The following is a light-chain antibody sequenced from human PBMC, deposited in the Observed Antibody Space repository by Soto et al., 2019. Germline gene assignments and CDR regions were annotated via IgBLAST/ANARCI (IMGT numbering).Light chain of an antibody. V-gene: IGKV3-11*01. CDR2: DAS. CDR1: QSVNSY. Sequence: EIVLTQSPATLSLSPGERATLSCRASQSVNSYLAWYQQRPGQAPMLLIHDASSRATGIPARFSGSGSGTDFTLTISSLEPEDFAVYYCQQRTNWPSSTFGQGTRLEIK. J-gene: IGKJ5*01. CDR3: QQRTNWPSST.